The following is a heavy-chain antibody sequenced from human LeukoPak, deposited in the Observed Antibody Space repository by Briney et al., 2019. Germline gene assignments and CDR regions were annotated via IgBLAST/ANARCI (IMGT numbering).Heavy chain of an antibody. J-gene: IGHJ3*02. CDR1: GFTFDDYA. CDR3: AKDRGYSGYRTYAFDI. D-gene: IGHD5-12*01. V-gene: IGHV3-9*01. Sequence: PGRSLRLSCAASGFTFDDYAMHWVRQAPGKGLEWVSGISWNSGSIGYADSVKGRFTISRDNAKNSLYLQMNSLRAEDTALYYCAKDRGYSGYRTYAFDIWGQGTMVTVSS. CDR2: ISWNSGSI.